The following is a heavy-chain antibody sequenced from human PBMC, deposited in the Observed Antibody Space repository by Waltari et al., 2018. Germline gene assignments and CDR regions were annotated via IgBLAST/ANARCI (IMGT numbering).Heavy chain of an antibody. D-gene: IGHD3-16*01. CDR2: INPNSGGT. CDR3: ARVHYVSQRPLDAFDI. J-gene: IGHJ3*02. V-gene: IGHV1-2*02. Sequence: QVQLVQSGAEVKKPGASVKVSCKASGYTFTGYYMHWVRQAPGQGLEWMGWINPNSGGTNYAQKFQGRVTMTRDTSISTAYMELSRLRSDDTAVYYCARVHYVSQRPLDAFDIWGQGTMVTVSS. CDR1: GYTFTGYY.